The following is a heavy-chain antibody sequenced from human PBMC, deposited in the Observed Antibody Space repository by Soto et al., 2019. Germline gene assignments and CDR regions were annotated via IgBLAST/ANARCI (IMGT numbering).Heavy chain of an antibody. V-gene: IGHV4-59*01. CDR2: IYYSGST. Sequence: SETLSLTCTVSGGSISSYYWSWIRQPPGKGLEWIGYIYYSGSTNYNPSLKSRVTISVDTSKNQFSLKLSSVTAADTAVYYCARGFGVFGVVPLDYYYYMDVWGKGTTVTVSS. J-gene: IGHJ6*03. D-gene: IGHD3-3*01. CDR1: GGSISSYY. CDR3: ARGFGVFGVVPLDYYYYMDV.